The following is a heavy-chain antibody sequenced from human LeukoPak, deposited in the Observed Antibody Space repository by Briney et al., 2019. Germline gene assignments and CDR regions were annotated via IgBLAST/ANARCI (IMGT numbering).Heavy chain of an antibody. J-gene: IGHJ4*02. CDR2: VYHSGSS. V-gene: IGHV4-38-2*02. CDR1: GYSISSGYY. D-gene: IGHD1-26*01. Sequence: SETLSLTCTVSGYSISSGYYWGWIRQPPGKGLEWIGSVYHSGSSYYNPSLKSRVTISLDTSRNQFSLKLSSVTAADTTMYYCTSNLHSGSYYYAYWGQGTLVTVSS. CDR3: TSNLHSGSYYYAY.